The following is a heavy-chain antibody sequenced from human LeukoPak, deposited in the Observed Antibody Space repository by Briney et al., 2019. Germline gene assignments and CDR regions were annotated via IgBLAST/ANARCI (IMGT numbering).Heavy chain of an antibody. CDR3: ARESGIAAAGFDY. CDR2: ISYDGSNK. CDR1: GFTFSNYG. J-gene: IGHJ4*02. Sequence: GGSLRLSCAASGFTFSNYGMYWVRQAPGKGLEWVAVISYDGSNKYYADSVKGRFTISRDNSKNTLYLQMNSLRAEDTAVYYCARESGIAAAGFDYWGQGTLVTVSS. V-gene: IGHV3-30*19. D-gene: IGHD6-13*01.